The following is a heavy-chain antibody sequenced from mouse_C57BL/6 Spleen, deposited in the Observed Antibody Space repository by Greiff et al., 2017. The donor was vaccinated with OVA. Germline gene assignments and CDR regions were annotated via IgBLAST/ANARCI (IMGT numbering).Heavy chain of an antibody. D-gene: IGHD2-2*01. CDR1: GYAFSSSW. J-gene: IGHJ4*01. CDR2: IYPGDGDT. Sequence: QVQLQQSGPELVKPGASVKISCKASGYAFSSSWMNWVKQRPGKGLEWIGRIYPGDGDTNYNGKFKGKATLTADKSSSTAYMQLSSLTSEDSAVYFCARGGYDDRNYAMDYWGQGTSVTVSS. V-gene: IGHV1-82*01. CDR3: ARGGYDDRNYAMDY.